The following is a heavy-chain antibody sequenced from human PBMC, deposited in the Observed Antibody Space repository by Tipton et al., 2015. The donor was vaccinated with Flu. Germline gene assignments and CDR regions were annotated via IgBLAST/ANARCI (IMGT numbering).Heavy chain of an antibody. J-gene: IGHJ4*02. CDR2: ISSSSSYI. CDR1: GFTVTSSY. Sequence: GSLRLSCAASGFTVTSSYMSWVRQAPGKGLEWVSSISSSSSYIYYAESVKGRFTISRDNAKNSLYLQMNSLRAEDTAVYYCARGRRYGDYIFDYWGQGTLVTVSS. D-gene: IGHD4-17*01. CDR3: ARGRRYGDYIFDY. V-gene: IGHV3-21*01.